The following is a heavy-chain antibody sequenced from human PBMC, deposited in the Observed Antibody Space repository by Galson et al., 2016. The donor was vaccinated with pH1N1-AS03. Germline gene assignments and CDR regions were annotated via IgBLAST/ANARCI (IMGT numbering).Heavy chain of an antibody. CDR3: ARPASDSSLYSVFDF. Sequence: SVKVPCKASGGTFSSSAISWLRQAPGQGLEWMGGILPGLGSATYAQNLQGRVTITADESTTTAYMELRSLRSDDTAVYYCARPASDSSLYSVFDFWGQGTLVTVSS. V-gene: IGHV1-69*13. J-gene: IGHJ4*02. CDR1: GGTFSSSA. D-gene: IGHD3-22*01. CDR2: ILPGLGSA.